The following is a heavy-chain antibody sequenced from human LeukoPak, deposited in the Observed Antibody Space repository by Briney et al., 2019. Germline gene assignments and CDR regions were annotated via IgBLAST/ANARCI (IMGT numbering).Heavy chain of an antibody. CDR2: ISSSSSYI. D-gene: IGHD2-15*01. J-gene: IGHJ4*02. Sequence: GGSLRLSCAASGFTFSSYSMNWVRQAPGKGLEWVSSISSSSSYIYYADSVKGRFTISRDNAKNSLYLQMNSLRTEDTAVYYCARVGPSDIVVVVALDYWGQGTLVTVSS. V-gene: IGHV3-21*01. CDR1: GFTFSSYS. CDR3: ARVGPSDIVVVVALDY.